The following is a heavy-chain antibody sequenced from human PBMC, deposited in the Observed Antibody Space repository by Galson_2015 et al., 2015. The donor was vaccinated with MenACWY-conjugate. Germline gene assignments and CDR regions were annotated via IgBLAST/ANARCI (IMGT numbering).Heavy chain of an antibody. J-gene: IGHJ4*02. V-gene: IGHV1-2*04. CDR3: ARAEATGPYYFDY. CDR1: GYTFTGYY. Sequence: SVKVSCKASGYTFTGYYMHWVRQAPGQGLEWMGWINPNSGGTNYAQKFQGWVTMTRDTSISTAYMELSRLRSDDTAVYYCARAEATGPYYFDYWGQGTLVTVSS. CDR2: INPNSGGT.